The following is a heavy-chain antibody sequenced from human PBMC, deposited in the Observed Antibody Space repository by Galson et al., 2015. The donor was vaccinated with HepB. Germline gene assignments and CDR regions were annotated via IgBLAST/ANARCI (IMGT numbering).Heavy chain of an antibody. CDR3: ANASLGQLWHNFFDY. Sequence: SLRLSCAAYGFTFSSYGMHWVRQAPGQGLEWVAVISYDGSNKYYGDSVKDRFSIPRDNSKNTLYLQMNSLRPEDTAVYFCANASLGQLWHNFFDYWGQGSLVTVSS. CDR1: GFTFSSYG. V-gene: IGHV3-30*18. J-gene: IGHJ4*02. D-gene: IGHD5-18*01. CDR2: ISYDGSNK.